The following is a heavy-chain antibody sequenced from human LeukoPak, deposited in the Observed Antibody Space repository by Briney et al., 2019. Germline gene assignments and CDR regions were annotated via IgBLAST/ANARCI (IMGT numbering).Heavy chain of an antibody. CDR3: AKAHARKGYCSSTSCYTIDY. Sequence: GGSLRLSCAASGFTFSSYGMHWVRQAPGKGLEWVAFIRYDGSNKYYADSVKGRFTISRDNSKNTLYLQMNSLRAEDTAVYYCAKAHARKGYCSSTSCYTIDYWGQGTLVTVSS. CDR2: IRYDGSNK. CDR1: GFTFSSYG. J-gene: IGHJ4*02. D-gene: IGHD2-2*02. V-gene: IGHV3-30*02.